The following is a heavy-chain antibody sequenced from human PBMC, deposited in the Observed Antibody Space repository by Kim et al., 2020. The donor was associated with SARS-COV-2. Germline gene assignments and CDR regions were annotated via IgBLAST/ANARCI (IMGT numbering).Heavy chain of an antibody. Sequence: SETRSLTCTVSGVSISSYYWSWIRQPPGKGLEWIGYIYYSGSADYNPSLKSRVTISVDTSKNQFSLKLSSVTAADTAVYYCARGKFAPNYWGQGTLVTVS. V-gene: IGHV4-59*01. CDR1: GVSISSYY. CDR2: IYYSGSA. J-gene: IGHJ4*02. CDR3: ARGKFAPNY.